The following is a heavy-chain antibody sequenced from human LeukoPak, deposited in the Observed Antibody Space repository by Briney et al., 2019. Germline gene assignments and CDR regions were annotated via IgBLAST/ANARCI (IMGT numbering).Heavy chain of an antibody. CDR1: GFPLSSYS. V-gene: IGHV3-48*01. CDR2: ISSSGSAI. D-gene: IGHD2-15*01. CDR3: VRVKGSYFDY. Sequence: GGSLRLSCAASGFPLSSYSINWVRQAPGKGLEWVSYISSSGSAIYYVDSVKGRFTVSRDNAKNSLFLQMNSPSAEDTAVYYCVRVKGSYFDYWGQGALVTVSS. J-gene: IGHJ4*02.